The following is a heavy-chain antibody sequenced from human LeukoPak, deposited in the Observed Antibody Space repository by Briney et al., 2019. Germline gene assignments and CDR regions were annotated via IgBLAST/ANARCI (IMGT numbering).Heavy chain of an antibody. CDR1: GYSISSGYY. D-gene: IGHD3-10*01. V-gene: IGHV4-38-2*02. CDR2: IYHSGRT. CDR3: ARDEGLRAFDI. J-gene: IGHJ3*02. Sequence: SETLSLTCTVSGYSISSGYYWGWIRQPPGKGLEWIGSIYHSGRTFYNPSLKSRVTISLDTSKNQFSLKLSSVTAADTAVYYCARDEGLRAFDIWGQGTMVTVSS.